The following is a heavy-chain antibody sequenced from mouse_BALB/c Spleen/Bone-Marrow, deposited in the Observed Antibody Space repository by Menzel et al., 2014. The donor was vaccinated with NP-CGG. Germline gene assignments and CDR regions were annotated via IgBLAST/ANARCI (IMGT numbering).Heavy chain of an antibody. D-gene: IGHD2-1*01. Sequence: EVQRVESGAELVRSGASVKLSCTASGFNIKDYYMHWVKQRPEQGLEWIGWIDPENGDTEYAPKFQGKATMTADTSSNTSYLQLSSLTSEDTAVYYCNGNYYAMDYWGQGTSVTVS. V-gene: IGHV14-4*02. CDR1: GFNIKDYY. J-gene: IGHJ4*01. CDR3: NGNYYAMDY. CDR2: IDPENGDT.